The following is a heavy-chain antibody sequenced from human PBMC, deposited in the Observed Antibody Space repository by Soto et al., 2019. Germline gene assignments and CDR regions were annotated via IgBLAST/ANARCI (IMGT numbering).Heavy chain of an antibody. Sequence: QVQLVESGGGVVQPGRSLRLSCAASGFTFSSYGMHWVRQAPGKGLEWVAAIWYDGSNKYYADSVKGRFTISRDNSKKWRDLRMTGLGAEERGVYYGVWSDSLAGTPDWFDRWGQGTLVTVSS. J-gene: IGHJ5*02. D-gene: IGHD6-19*01. V-gene: IGHV3-33*01. CDR1: GFTFSSYG. CDR3: VWSDSLAGTPDWFDR. CDR2: IWYDGSNK.